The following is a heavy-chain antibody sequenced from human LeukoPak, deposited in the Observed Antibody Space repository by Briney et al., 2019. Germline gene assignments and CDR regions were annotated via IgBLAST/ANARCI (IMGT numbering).Heavy chain of an antibody. Sequence: SGGSLRLSCAASGFTFSSYSMNWVRQAPGKGLEWVSSISSSSSYIYYADSVKGRFTISGDNAKNSLYLQMNSLRAEDTAVYYCARGSGSYFDYWGQGTLVTVSS. CDR3: ARGSGSYFDY. J-gene: IGHJ4*02. CDR1: GFTFSSYS. V-gene: IGHV3-21*01. D-gene: IGHD3-10*01. CDR2: ISSSSSYI.